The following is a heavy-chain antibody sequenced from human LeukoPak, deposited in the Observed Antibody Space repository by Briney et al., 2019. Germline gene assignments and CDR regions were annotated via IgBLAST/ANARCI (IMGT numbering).Heavy chain of an antibody. D-gene: IGHD4-17*01. J-gene: IGHJ4*02. CDR2: TYYRSKWYN. CDR3: ASGKTDGDSNFDY. V-gene: IGHV6-1*01. Sequence: SQTLSLTCAISGDSVSSNSAAWNWIRQSPSRGLEWLGRTYYRSKWYNYYAVSVKSLITINPDTSKNQFSLQLNSVPPEDTAVYYCASGKTDGDSNFDYWGQGTLVTVSS. CDR1: GDSVSSNSAA.